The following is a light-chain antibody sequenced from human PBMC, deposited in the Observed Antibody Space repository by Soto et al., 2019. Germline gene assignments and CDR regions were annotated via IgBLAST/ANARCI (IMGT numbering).Light chain of an antibody. CDR1: QSVSSN. CDR3: QQYNNWPPWT. J-gene: IGKJ1*01. Sequence: EIVMTQSPATLSVSPGERATLSCRASQSVSSNLAWYQQKPGQAPRLLIYGASTRATGIPARFRGSGSGTEFPLTISSLQSEDCAVYYCQQYNNWPPWTFGQGTKVEIK. CDR2: GAS. V-gene: IGKV3-15*01.